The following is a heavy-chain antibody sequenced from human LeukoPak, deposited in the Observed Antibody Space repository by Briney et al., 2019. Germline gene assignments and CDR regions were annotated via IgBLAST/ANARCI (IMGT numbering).Heavy chain of an antibody. J-gene: IGHJ3*02. CDR1: GFTFSNHA. CDR3: ARVDDLDAFDM. V-gene: IGHV3-30*04. CDR2: ISDDGSSK. Sequence: GGPLRLSCVTSGFTFSNHAMHWVRQGPGKGLEWVAVISDDGSSKFYADSVKGRFTIFRDNSKNTLFLQINSLRPEDTAVYYCARVDDLDAFDMWGQGTLVTVSS. D-gene: IGHD2-2*03.